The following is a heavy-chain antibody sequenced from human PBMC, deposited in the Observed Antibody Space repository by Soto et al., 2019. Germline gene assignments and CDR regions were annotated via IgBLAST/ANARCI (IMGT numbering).Heavy chain of an antibody. CDR1: GFTFSNYA. Sequence: LRLSCAASGFTFSNYAVSWVRQAPGKGLEWVSAISGSGGSTYYADSVKGRFTISRDNSRNTLYLQMNSLRAEDTAIYYCANFHYDSSGYNWFDPWGQGTLVTVS. D-gene: IGHD3-22*01. J-gene: IGHJ5*02. V-gene: IGHV3-23*01. CDR2: ISGSGGST. CDR3: ANFHYDSSGYNWFDP.